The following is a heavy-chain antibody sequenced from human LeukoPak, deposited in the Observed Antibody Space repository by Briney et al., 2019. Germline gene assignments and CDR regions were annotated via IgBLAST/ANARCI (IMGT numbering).Heavy chain of an antibody. D-gene: IGHD6-13*01. CDR3: ARPIAAAGYYYGMDV. J-gene: IGHJ6*02. CDR1: GFTFSSYG. Sequence: GRSLRLSCAASGFTFSSYGMHWVRQAPDKGLEWVAVIWYDGSNKNYADSVKGRFTISRDNSKNTLYLQMNSLRAEDTAVYYCARPIAAAGYYYGMDVWGQGTTVTVSS. CDR2: IWYDGSNK. V-gene: IGHV3-33*01.